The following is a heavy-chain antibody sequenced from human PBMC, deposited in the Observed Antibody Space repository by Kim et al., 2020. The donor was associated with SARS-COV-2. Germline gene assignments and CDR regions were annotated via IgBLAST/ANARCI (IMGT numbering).Heavy chain of an antibody. V-gene: IGHV4-59*01. CDR3: ARDWRYCSGGSCYSYGMDV. CDR2: IYYSGST. Sequence: SETLSLTCTVSGGSISSYYWSWIRQPPGKGLEWIGYIYYSGSTNYNPSLKSRVTISVDTSKNQFSLKLSSVTAADTAVYYCARDWRYCSGGSCYSYGMDVWGQGTTVTVSS. CDR1: GGSISSYY. D-gene: IGHD2-15*01. J-gene: IGHJ6*02.